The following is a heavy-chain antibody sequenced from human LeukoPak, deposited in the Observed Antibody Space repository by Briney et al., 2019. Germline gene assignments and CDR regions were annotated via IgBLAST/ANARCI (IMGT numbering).Heavy chain of an antibody. V-gene: IGHV1-18*01. CDR3: ARAFSSGWFPLDY. D-gene: IGHD6-13*01. CDR1: GYTFTSYA. CDR2: ISAYNGKT. J-gene: IGHJ4*02. Sequence: ASVKVSCKASGYTFTSYAVAWVRQAPGQDLEWMGWISAYNGKTDYAQKLQGRVTMTTDAATNTVYMELGSLTSDDTAVYYCARAFSSGWFPLDYRGQGTLVTVS.